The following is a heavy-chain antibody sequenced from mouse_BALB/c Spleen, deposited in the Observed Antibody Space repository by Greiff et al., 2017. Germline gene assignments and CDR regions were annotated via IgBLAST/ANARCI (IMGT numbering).Heavy chain of an antibody. Sequence: QVQLKESGAELVRPGTSVKVSCKASGYAFTNYLIEWVKQRPGQGLEWIGVINPGSGGTNYNEKFKGKATLTADKSSSTAYMQLSSLTSDDSAVYFCARSGLRSSFAYWGQGTLVTVSA. CDR1: GYAFTNYL. CDR3: ARSGLRSSFAY. V-gene: IGHV1-54*01. D-gene: IGHD1-1*01. CDR2: INPGSGGT. J-gene: IGHJ3*01.